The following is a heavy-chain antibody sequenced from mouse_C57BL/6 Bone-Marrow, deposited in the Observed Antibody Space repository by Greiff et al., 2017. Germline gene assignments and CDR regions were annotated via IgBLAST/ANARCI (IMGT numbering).Heavy chain of an antibody. Sequence: QVQLQQSGAELVRPGASVTLSCKASGYTFTDYEMHWVKQTPVHGLEWIGAIDPETGGTAYNQKFKGKAILTADKSSSTAYMELRSLTSEDSTVYYCTRLCYDGYYGRDYWGQGTTLTVSS. D-gene: IGHD2-3*01. CDR1: GYTFTDYE. J-gene: IGHJ2*01. V-gene: IGHV1-15*01. CDR3: TRLCYDGYYGRDY. CDR2: IDPETGGT.